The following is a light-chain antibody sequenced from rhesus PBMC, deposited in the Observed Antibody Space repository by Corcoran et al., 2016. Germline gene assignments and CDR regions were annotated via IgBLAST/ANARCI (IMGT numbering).Light chain of an antibody. CDR1: QGISSY. V-gene: IGKV1-25*01. Sequence: DIQMTQSPSSLSASVGDRVPITCRASQGISSYLAWYQQKPGKAPKLLIYAASPLQSGVPSRFSGSGSGTDYTLTINSLQPEDFSTYYCQQHNSYPLTFGGGTKVELK. J-gene: IGKJ4*01. CDR3: QQHNSYPLT. CDR2: AAS.